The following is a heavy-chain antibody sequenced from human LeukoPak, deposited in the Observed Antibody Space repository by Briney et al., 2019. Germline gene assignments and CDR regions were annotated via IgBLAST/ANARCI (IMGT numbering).Heavy chain of an antibody. CDR2: ISYDGSNK. V-gene: IGHV3-30*19. CDR1: GFTFSTYG. J-gene: IGHJ4*02. Sequence: GGSLRLSCAASGFTFSTYGMHWVRQAPGKGLEWVAVISYDGSNKYYADSVKGRFTISRDNSKNTLYLQMNSLRAEDTAVYYCARDRTARGAYYFDYWGQGTLVTVSS. D-gene: IGHD6-6*01. CDR3: ARDRTARGAYYFDY.